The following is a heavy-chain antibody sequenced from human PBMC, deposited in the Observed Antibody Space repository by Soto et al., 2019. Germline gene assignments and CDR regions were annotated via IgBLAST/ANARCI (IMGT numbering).Heavy chain of an antibody. J-gene: IGHJ5*02. CDR2: IYKSGSI. CDR3: AREWMSPGWFDP. CDR1: GGSISSSSYY. V-gene: IGHV4-39*01. D-gene: IGHD3-3*01. Sequence: PSETLSLTCTVSGGSISSSSYYWGWIRQPPGKGLEWIGSIYKSGSIYYNPSLKSRVTISVDTSKNQFSLKLNSVTAADTAVYYCAREWMSPGWFDPWGQGTLVTVS.